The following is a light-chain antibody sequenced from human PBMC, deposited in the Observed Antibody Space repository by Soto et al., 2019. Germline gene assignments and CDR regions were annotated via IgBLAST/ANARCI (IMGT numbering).Light chain of an antibody. J-gene: IGKJ3*01. CDR2: GAS. CDR3: QQYGSSPRGIT. CDR1: QSVSSSY. V-gene: IGKV3-20*01. Sequence: EIGLTQSPGTLSLSPGERATLSCRASQSVSSSYLAWYQQKPGQAPRLLIYGASSRATGIPDRFSGSGSGTDFTLTISRLEPDDFAVYYCQQYGSSPRGITFGPGTKVDIK.